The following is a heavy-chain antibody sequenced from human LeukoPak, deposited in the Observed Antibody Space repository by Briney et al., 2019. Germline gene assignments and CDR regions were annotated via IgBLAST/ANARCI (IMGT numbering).Heavy chain of an antibody. CDR2: ISGDGGTT. Sequence: GGSLRLSCAASGFAFDAHAMNWVRQAPGKPLEWVSLISGDGGTTHYADSVRGRFTISRDNSRNSLYLQMKSLTTEDTALYYCAKRSGSPHNFDYWGQGTLVTVSS. D-gene: IGHD1-14*01. CDR3: AKRSGSPHNFDY. CDR1: GFAFDAHA. V-gene: IGHV3-43*02. J-gene: IGHJ4*02.